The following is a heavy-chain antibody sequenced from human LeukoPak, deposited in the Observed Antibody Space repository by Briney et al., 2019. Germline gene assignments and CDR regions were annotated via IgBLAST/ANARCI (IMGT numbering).Heavy chain of an antibody. CDR2: MNPNSGNT. CDR3: ARGIAAAGTRFGDY. CDR1: GYTFTSYD. V-gene: IGHV1-8*01. D-gene: IGHD6-13*01. J-gene: IGHJ4*02. Sequence: ASVKVSCKASGYTFTSYDINWVRQATGQGLEWMGWMNPNSGNTGYAQKFQGRVTMTRNTSISTAHMELSSLRSEDTAVYYCARGIAAAGTRFGDYWGQGTLVTVSS.